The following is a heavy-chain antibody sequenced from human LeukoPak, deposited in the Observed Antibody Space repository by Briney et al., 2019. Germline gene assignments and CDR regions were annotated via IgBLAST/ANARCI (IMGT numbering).Heavy chain of an antibody. D-gene: IGHD3-10*01. CDR1: GGSISSYS. V-gene: IGHV4-30-4*08. CDR3: AREIPMVRGSNWFDP. Sequence: SETLSLTCTVSGGSISSYSWSWIRQPPGKGLEWIGYIYYSGSTYYNPSLKSRVTISVDTSKNQFSLKLSSVTAADTAVYYCAREIPMVRGSNWFDPWGQGTLVTVSS. J-gene: IGHJ5*02. CDR2: IYYSGST.